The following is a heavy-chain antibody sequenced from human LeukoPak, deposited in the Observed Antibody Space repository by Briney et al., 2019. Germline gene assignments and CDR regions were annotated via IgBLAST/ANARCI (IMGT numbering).Heavy chain of an antibody. CDR2: MSAYNRNT. D-gene: IGHD3-10*01. V-gene: IGHV1-18*01. CDR3: ARDGYDGSGSYGVFDY. CDR1: GYTFTSYG. Sequence: ASVKVSCKASGYTFTSYGISWVRQAPGQGLEWMGWMSAYNRNTKYAQKLQGRVTMTPDTSTSTAYLELRSVRSDDTAVYYCARDGYDGSGSYGVFDYWGQGTLVTVSS. J-gene: IGHJ4*02.